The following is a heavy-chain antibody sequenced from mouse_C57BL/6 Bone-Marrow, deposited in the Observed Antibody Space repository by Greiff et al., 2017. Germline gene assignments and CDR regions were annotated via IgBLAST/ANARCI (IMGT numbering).Heavy chain of an antibody. CDR1: GYTFTSYW. J-gene: IGHJ2*01. D-gene: IGHD4-1*01. V-gene: IGHV1-55*01. Sequence: VQLQQPGAELVQPGASVKMSCKASGYTFTSYWITWVKQRPGQGLEWIGDIYPTSGRTNYNEEFKGKAILTVDTSSNTAYLQLSSLTSEDTAVFYCANSGPLGRSVDYWGQGTTLTVSA. CDR3: ANSGPLGRSVDY. CDR2: IYPTSGRT.